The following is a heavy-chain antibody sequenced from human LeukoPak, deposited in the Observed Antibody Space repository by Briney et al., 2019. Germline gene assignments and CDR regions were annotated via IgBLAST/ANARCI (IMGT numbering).Heavy chain of an antibody. Sequence: GRSLRLSCAASGFTFSSYGMHWVRQAPGKGLEWVAFISYDGSNKNYADSVRGRFTISRDNSKNTLYLQMNSLRAEDTAVYYCAKDGSVVPAAPMDVWGKGTTVTISS. CDR3: AKDGSVVPAAPMDV. CDR1: GFTFSSYG. CDR2: ISYDGSNK. D-gene: IGHD2-2*01. V-gene: IGHV3-30*18. J-gene: IGHJ6*03.